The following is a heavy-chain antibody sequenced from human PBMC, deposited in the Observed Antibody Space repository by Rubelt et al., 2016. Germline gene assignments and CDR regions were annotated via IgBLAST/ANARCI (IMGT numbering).Heavy chain of an antibody. CDR2: ITSDGTNK. D-gene: IGHD5-18*01. CDR3: AKGRYSAY. Sequence: SRSGMHWVRQAPGKGPEWVALITSDGTNKYYTESMKGRFSISRDNSKNTVFLGMNSLTTEDTAVYYCAKGRYSAYWGRGTLVTVSS. V-gene: IGHV3-30*18. J-gene: IGHJ4*02. CDR1: SRSG.